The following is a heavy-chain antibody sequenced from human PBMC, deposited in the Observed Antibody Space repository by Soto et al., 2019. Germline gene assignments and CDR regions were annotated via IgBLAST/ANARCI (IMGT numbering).Heavy chain of an antibody. J-gene: IGHJ4*02. CDR3: SRHSELAQDIDY. CDR2: IYPGESET. D-gene: IGHD1-26*01. Sequence: GESLKISCMTSGYSFTSFSIGWVRQMPGKGLEWMGNIYPGESETRYSPSFQGHVTISADKPISTAYLQWSSLKASDTAMYYCSRHSELAQDIDYWGQGTLVTVSS. V-gene: IGHV5-51*01. CDR1: GYSFTSFS.